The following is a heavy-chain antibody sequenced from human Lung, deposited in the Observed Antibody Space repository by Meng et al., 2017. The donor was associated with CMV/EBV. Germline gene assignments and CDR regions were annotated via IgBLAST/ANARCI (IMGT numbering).Heavy chain of an antibody. J-gene: IGHJ3*02. V-gene: IGHV4-61*01. CDR1: GGSVSSGSYY. CDR3: ASGGRYFDWLFLVPDAFDI. D-gene: IGHD3-9*01. Sequence: SETLSLXCPVSGGSVSSGSYYWSWIRQPPRKGLEWIGYIYYSGSTNYNPSLKSRVTISVDTSKNQFSLKLSSVTAADTAVYYCASGGRYFDWLFLVPDAFDIWGQGTMVTVSS. CDR2: IYYSGST.